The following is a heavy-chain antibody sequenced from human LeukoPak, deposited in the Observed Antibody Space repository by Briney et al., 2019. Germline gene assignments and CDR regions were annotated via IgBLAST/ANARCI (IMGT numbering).Heavy chain of an antibody. V-gene: IGHV4-59*01. CDR1: GGSISSYY. D-gene: IGHD4/OR15-4a*01. CDR3: AREYGGDAFDI. Sequence: SETLSLTCTVSGGSISSYYWSWIRQPPGKGLEWIGYIYYSGSTNYNPSLKSRVTISVDTSKNQFSLKLSSVTAADTAVYYCAREYGGDAFDIWGQATMVTVSS. J-gene: IGHJ3*02. CDR2: IYYSGST.